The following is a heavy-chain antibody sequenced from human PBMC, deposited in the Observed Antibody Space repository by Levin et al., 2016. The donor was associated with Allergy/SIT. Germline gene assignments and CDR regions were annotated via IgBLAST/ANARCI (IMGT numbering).Heavy chain of an antibody. CDR2: IFRDDKT. Sequence: ETLSLTCAASGFIVSTNYLSWVRQAPGKGLEWVSVIFRDDKTHYGDSVKGRFTISRDDSRNTVHLQMNNLRTEDTAVYYCARGGTTRPGPFDYWGQGTLVNVYS. CDR1: GFIVSTNY. J-gene: IGHJ4*02. CDR3: ARGGTTRPGPFDY. D-gene: IGHD1/OR15-1a*01. V-gene: IGHV3-53*01.